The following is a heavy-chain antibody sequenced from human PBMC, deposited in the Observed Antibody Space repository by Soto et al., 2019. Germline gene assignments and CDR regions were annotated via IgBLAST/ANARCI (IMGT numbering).Heavy chain of an antibody. V-gene: IGHV4-31*03. CDR1: GGSISSGGYY. D-gene: IGHD3-22*01. CDR3: AREGYDSSGYYYPSTWFDY. CDR2: IYYSGST. Sequence: SETLSLTCTVSGGSISSGGYYWSWIRQHPGKGLEWIGYIYYSGSTYYDPSLKSRVTISVDTSKNQFSLKLSSVTAADTAVYYCAREGYDSSGYYYPSTWFDYWGQGTLVTVSS. J-gene: IGHJ4*02.